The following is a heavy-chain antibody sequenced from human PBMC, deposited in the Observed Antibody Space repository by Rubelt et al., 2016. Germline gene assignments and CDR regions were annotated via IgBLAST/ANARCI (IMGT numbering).Heavy chain of an antibody. D-gene: IGHD2-2*01. CDR3: ARGGLVPAAMLNY. V-gene: IGHV3-48*01. Sequence: VSYISSSSSTIYYADSVKGRFTISRDNSKNTLYLQMNSLRAEDTAVYYCARGGLVPAAMLNYWGQGTLVTVSS. J-gene: IGHJ4*02. CDR2: ISSSSSTI.